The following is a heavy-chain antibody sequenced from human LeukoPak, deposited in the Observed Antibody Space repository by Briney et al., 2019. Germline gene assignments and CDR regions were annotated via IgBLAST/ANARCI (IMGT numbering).Heavy chain of an antibody. Sequence: GGSLRLSCAASGFTFSTYWMHWVRQAPGKGLEWVSAISGSGGSTYYADSVKGRFTISRDNSKNTLYLQMNSLRAEDTAVYYCAKDRIKLGYWGQGTLVTVSS. V-gene: IGHV3-23*01. CDR3: AKDRIKLGY. D-gene: IGHD3-10*01. J-gene: IGHJ4*02. CDR2: ISGSGGST. CDR1: GFTFSTYW.